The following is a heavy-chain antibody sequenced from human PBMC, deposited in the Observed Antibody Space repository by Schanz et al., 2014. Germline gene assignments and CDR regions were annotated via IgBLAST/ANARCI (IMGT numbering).Heavy chain of an antibody. CDR1: GFTFSSYA. Sequence: LSFASSGFTFSSYAMSWVRQAPGKGREWVSGIIGSGGNTDYADSVNGRFTISRDNSKNTLYLQRNRLIAEDTAVYPCAIGDGLEYVLHWGHGHVVTVSA. J-gene: IGHJ4*01. CDR3: AIGDGLEYVLH. D-gene: IGHD2-8*02. CDR2: IIGSGGNT. V-gene: IGHV3-23*01.